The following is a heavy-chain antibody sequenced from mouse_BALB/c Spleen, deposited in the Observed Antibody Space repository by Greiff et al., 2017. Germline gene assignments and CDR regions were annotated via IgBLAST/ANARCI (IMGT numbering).Heavy chain of an antibody. CDR1: GFTFSSFG. CDR3: ARWGLHYAMDY. V-gene: IGHV5-17*02. CDR2: ISSGSSTI. Sequence: EVKVVESGGGLVQPGGSRKLSCAASGFTFSSFGMHWVRQAPEKGLEWVAYISSGSSTIYYADTVKGRFTISRDNPKNTLFLQMTSLRSEDTAMYYCARWGLHYAMDYWGQGTSVTVSS. D-gene: IGHD2-4*01. J-gene: IGHJ4*01.